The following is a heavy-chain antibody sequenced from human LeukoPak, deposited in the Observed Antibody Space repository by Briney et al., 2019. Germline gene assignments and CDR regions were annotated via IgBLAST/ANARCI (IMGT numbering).Heavy chain of an antibody. CDR1: GYIFTSSW. V-gene: IGHV5-51*01. J-gene: IGHJ5*02. CDR2: INPGDSDT. D-gene: IGHD3-10*01. Sequence: GESLKISCQASGYIFTSSWIGWARQMPGKGLEWMAIINPGDSDTRYSPSFQGQVTISADKSISTVYLQWGSLKASDTAMYYCARQPGAGWFDPWGQGTPVTVSS. CDR3: ARQPGAGWFDP.